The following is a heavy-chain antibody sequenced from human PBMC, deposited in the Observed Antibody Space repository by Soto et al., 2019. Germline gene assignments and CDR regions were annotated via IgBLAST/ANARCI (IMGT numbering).Heavy chain of an antibody. CDR2: IYYSGST. J-gene: IGHJ4*02. V-gene: IGHV4-39*01. CDR3: ARRSTNGVASDY. D-gene: IGHD2-8*01. CDR1: GGSISSSSYY. Sequence: SETLSLTCTVSGGSISSSSYYWGWIRQPPGKGLEWIGSIYYSGSTYYNPSLKSRVTISVDTSKNQFSLKLSSVTAADTAVYYCARRSTNGVASDYWGQGTLVTVSS.